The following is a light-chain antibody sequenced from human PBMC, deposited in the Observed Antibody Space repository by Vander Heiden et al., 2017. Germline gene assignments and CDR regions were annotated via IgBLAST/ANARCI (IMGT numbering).Light chain of an antibody. CDR3: SAWDRSLSAWV. V-gene: IGLV10-54*04. CDR2: RNN. CDR1: SNNVGYEG. Sequence: QAGLTQPPSVSKGLRQTATLTCTGNSNNVGYEGAAWGHQHQGHPPKLLFYRNNDRPSGISERFSASRSGNTASLTITGLQPEDEADYYCSAWDRSLSAWVFGGGTKLTVL. J-gene: IGLJ3*02.